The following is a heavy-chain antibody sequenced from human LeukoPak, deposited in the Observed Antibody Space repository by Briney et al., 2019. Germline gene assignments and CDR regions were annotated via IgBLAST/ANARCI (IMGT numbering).Heavy chain of an antibody. CDR1: GGSIGSSY. Sequence: SETLSLTCSISGGSIGSSYFSWIRQPAGNGLEWIGRICTSGTTIYNPSLESRVSMSIDTATNQFSLKVNSVTAADTAVYFCARGYGSGSYSTWGQGTLVSVSS. J-gene: IGHJ5*02. V-gene: IGHV4-4*07. CDR2: ICTSGTT. D-gene: IGHD3-10*01. CDR3: ARGYGSGSYST.